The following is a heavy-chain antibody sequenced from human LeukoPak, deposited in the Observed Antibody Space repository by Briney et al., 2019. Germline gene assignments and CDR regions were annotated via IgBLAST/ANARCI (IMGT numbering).Heavy chain of an antibody. CDR1: GFTFSSNY. Sequence: GGSLRLSCAASGFTFSSNYMSWVRQAPGKGLEWVSVIYSGGSTYYADSVKGRFTISRDNSKNTLNLQMNSLRAEDTAVYYCARDLAPINYDFWSGYYRNAFDIWGQGTMVTVSS. CDR2: IYSGGST. J-gene: IGHJ3*02. CDR3: ARDLAPINYDFWSGYYRNAFDI. D-gene: IGHD3-3*01. V-gene: IGHV3-66*02.